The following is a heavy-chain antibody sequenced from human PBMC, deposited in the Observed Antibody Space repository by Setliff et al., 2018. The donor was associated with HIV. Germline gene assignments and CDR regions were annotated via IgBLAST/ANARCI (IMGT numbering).Heavy chain of an antibody. CDR1: GGSISSSSYY. D-gene: IGHD3-3*01. CDR3: ARREAYYDLWSGYYIY. Sequence: KSSETLSLTCTVSGGSISSSSYYWGWIRQPPGKGLEWIGSIYYSGSTYYNPSLKSRVAIFVDTSKKQFSLKLSSVTAADTAVYYCARREAYYDLWSGYYIYWGQGTLVTVSS. CDR2: IYYSGST. V-gene: IGHV4-39*01. J-gene: IGHJ4*02.